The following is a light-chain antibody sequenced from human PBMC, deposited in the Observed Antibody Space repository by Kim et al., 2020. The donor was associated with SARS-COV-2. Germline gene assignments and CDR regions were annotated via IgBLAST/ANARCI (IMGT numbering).Light chain of an antibody. CDR1: SSDVAAYNF. CDR2: DVD. V-gene: IGLV2-14*04. Sequence: GHSFTIASPATSSDVAAYNFVSWYQQRPDEAPKIVIYDVDNRPSGVSNRFSGSKSGNTASLTISEVQAEDKADYYCSSFRSGNTLLFGGGTQLTVL. CDR3: SSFRSGNTLL. J-gene: IGLJ3*02.